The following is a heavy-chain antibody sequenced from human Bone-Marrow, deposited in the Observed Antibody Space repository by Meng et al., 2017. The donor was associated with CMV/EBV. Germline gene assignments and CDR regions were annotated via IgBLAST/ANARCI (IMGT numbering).Heavy chain of an antibody. CDR2: MNPDSGNT. Sequence: ASVKVSCKASGYTFISYDINWVRQATGQGLEWMGWMNPDSGNTGYAQKFQARVTMTRSTSISTAYMELSSLISEDTAVYYCARGGPGYYDVWSGYYPFDYWGQGTLVTVSS. CDR3: ARGGPGYYDVWSGYYPFDY. J-gene: IGHJ4*02. CDR1: GYTFISYD. D-gene: IGHD3-3*01. V-gene: IGHV1-8*01.